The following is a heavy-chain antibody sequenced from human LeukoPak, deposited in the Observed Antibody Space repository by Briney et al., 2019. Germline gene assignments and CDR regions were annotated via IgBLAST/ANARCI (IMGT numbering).Heavy chain of an antibody. J-gene: IGHJ6*03. Sequence: SETLSLTCTVSGGSISSYYWSWIRQPPGKGLEWIGYIYYSGSTNYNPSLKSRVTISVDTSKNQFSLKLSSVTAADTAVYYCARSWAYALGYDYYMDVWGKGTTVTVSS. CDR1: GGSISSYY. CDR3: ARSWAYALGYDYYMDV. CDR2: IYYSGST. D-gene: IGHD2-2*01. V-gene: IGHV4-59*01.